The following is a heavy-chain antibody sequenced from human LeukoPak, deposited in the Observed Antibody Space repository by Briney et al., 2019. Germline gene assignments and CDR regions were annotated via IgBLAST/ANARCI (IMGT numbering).Heavy chain of an antibody. CDR1: GFTLSNYW. V-gene: IGHV3-7*03. CDR3: ARDLVAVAGMTGA. Sequence: GGSLRLSCAASGFTLSNYWMTWVRQAPGKGLEWVASIKDDGSAKYYDDSVQGRFSISRGDAKNSLYLQMNSLTFDDTAVYYCARDLVAVAGMTGAWGQGTLVTVSS. J-gene: IGHJ5*02. D-gene: IGHD6-19*01. CDR2: IKDDGSAK.